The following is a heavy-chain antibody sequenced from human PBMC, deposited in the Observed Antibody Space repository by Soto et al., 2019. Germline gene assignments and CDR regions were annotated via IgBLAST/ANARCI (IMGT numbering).Heavy chain of an antibody. CDR1: GFTLSRYW. CDR2: INSDGSRT. Sequence: GGALRLPCGGSGFTLSRYWMHWGRPAPGKGLVWVSRINSDGSRTSYADSAKGRFTISRDNAKNTVYLQMNSLRAEDTAVYYCARGDGDYYDGNGYLGRHWGQGTRVTVSS. D-gene: IGHD3-22*01. J-gene: IGHJ4*02. V-gene: IGHV3-74*01. CDR3: ARGDGDYYDGNGYLGRH.